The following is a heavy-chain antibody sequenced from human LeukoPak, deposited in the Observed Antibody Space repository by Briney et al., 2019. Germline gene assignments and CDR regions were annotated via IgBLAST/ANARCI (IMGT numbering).Heavy chain of an antibody. Sequence: SETLSLTCTVSGGSISSYYWNWIRQPAGKGLEGIGRIYTSGSTNYNPSLKSRVPMSVDTSKNQFSLKLSSVTAADTAVYYCARVGATAYFDYWGQGTLVTVSS. CDR3: ARVGATAYFDY. V-gene: IGHV4-4*07. CDR2: IYTSGST. J-gene: IGHJ4*02. CDR1: GGSISSYY. D-gene: IGHD5-12*01.